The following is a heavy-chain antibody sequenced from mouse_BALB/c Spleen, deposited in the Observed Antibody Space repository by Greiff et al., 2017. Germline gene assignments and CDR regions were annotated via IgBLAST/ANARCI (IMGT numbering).Heavy chain of an antibody. CDR2: ILPGSGST. D-gene: IGHD3-1*01. Sequence: VQLQQSGAELMKPGASVKISCKATGYTFSSYWIEWVKQRPGHGLEWIGEILPGSGSTNYNEKFKGKATFTADTSSNTAYMQLSSLTSEDSAVYYCARGQLGLRAPAYWGQGTLVTVSA. J-gene: IGHJ3*01. V-gene: IGHV1-9*01. CDR3: ARGQLGLRAPAY. CDR1: GYTFSSYW.